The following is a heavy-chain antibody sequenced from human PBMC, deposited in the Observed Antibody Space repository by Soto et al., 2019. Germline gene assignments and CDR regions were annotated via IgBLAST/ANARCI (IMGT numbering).Heavy chain of an antibody. Sequence: GASVKVSCKASGYTFTSYAMHWVRQAPGQRLEWMGWINAGNGNTKYSQKFQGRVTITRDTSASTAYMELSSLRSEDTAVYYCARDLGMQQRLGDAFDIWGQGTMVTVSS. CDR2: INAGNGNT. V-gene: IGHV1-3*01. J-gene: IGHJ3*02. D-gene: IGHD6-25*01. CDR1: GYTFTSYA. CDR3: ARDLGMQQRLGDAFDI.